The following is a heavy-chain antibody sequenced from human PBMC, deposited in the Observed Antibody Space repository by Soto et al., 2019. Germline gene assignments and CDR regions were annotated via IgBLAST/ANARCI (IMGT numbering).Heavy chain of an antibody. Sequence: QVQLQKSGPGLVKPSETLSLTCTVPAGSVTSDPYYFTWVRRRPGKGLEWIGYIYYTGSTYYSPSLRSRVSISRDTSKNQFSLRLTSVTAADTAVYYCAAQGGLESRYFYALFAWGQGTLVTVSS. CDR1: AGSVTSDPYY. J-gene: IGHJ5*02. D-gene: IGHD2-15*01. V-gene: IGHV4-31*03. CDR3: AAQGGLESRYFYALFA. CDR2: IYYTGST.